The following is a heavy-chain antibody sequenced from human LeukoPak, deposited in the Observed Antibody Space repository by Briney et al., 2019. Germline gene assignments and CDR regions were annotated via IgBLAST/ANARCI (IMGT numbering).Heavy chain of an antibody. D-gene: IGHD3-10*01. CDR1: GFTFSSDS. CDR2: IWYDGSNK. V-gene: IGHV3-33*01. CDR3: ARDGTYGSGSYFDY. Sequence: GGSLTLSCAASGFTFSSDSMHGGRQAPGRGLEGVAVIWYDGSNKYYADSVKGRFTISRDNSKNTLYLQMNSLSAEDTAVYYRARDGTYGSGSYFDYCGQGSLVTASS. J-gene: IGHJ4*02.